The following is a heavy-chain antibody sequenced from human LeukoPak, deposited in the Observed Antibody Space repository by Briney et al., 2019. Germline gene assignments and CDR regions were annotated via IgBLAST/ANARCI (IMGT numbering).Heavy chain of an antibody. CDR3: ARAYSSSSGRDGFDI. Sequence: PGGSLRLSCAGSGFSFSNYWMSWVRQAPGKGLEWVANVRPDGSETQYVDSMKGRFTVSRDNSENSLYLRMSSLRAEDTAVYYCARAYSSSSGRDGFDIWGQGTVVTVSS. V-gene: IGHV3-7*01. CDR1: GFSFSNYW. CDR2: VRPDGSET. D-gene: IGHD6-6*01. J-gene: IGHJ3*02.